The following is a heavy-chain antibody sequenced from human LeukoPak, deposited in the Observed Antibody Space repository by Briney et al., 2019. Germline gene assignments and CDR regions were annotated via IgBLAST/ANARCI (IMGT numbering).Heavy chain of an antibody. Sequence: SETLSLTCAVYGGSFSDYYWSWIRQPPGKGLEWIGEINHSGSTNYNPSLKGRVTISVDTSKNQFSLKLSSVTAADTAVYYCARLGWYSGYAVDYWGQGTLVTVSS. CDR2: INHSGST. CDR1: GGSFSDYY. J-gene: IGHJ4*02. D-gene: IGHD5-12*01. CDR3: ARLGWYSGYAVDY. V-gene: IGHV4-34*01.